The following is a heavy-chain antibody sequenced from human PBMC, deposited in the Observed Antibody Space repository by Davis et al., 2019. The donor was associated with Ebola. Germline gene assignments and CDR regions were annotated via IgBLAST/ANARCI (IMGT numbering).Heavy chain of an antibody. CDR2: FSSTGYSI. Sequence: GESLKISCEASGFTFGDYYMSWIRQSPGKGLEWVAYFSSTGYSIFYADSLKGRFTISRDDATSSLFLQMSSLRGEDTAVYYCARGGSSWEFDLWGQGTLVTVSS. CDR3: ARGGSSWEFDL. D-gene: IGHD6-13*01. J-gene: IGHJ5*02. V-gene: IGHV3-11*01. CDR1: GFTFGDYY.